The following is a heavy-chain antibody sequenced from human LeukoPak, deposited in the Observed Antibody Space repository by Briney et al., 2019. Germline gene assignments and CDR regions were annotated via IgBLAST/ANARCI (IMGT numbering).Heavy chain of an antibody. V-gene: IGHV1-69*01. Sequence: SVKVSCKASGGTFSSYAISWVRQAPGQGLEWMGGIIPIFGTANYAQKFQGRVTITADESTSTAYTELSSLRSEDTAVYYCAREAHPYCTNGVCYTGFDYWGQGTLVTVSS. CDR3: AREAHPYCTNGVCYTGFDY. J-gene: IGHJ4*02. D-gene: IGHD2-8*01. CDR2: IIPIFGTA. CDR1: GGTFSSYA.